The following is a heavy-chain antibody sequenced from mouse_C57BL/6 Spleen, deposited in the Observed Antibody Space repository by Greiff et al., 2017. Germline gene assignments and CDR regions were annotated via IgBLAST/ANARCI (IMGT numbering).Heavy chain of an antibody. CDR2: IYPGDGDT. J-gene: IGHJ2*01. CDR3: ARQLRLRVDFDY. D-gene: IGHD3-2*02. V-gene: IGHV1-82*01. CDR1: GYAFSSSW. Sequence: VMLVESGPELVKPGASVEISCKASGYAFSSSWMNWVKQRPGKGLEWIGRIYPGDGDTNYNGKFKGKATLTADKSSSTAYMQLSSLTSEDSAVYFCARQLRLRVDFDYWGQGTTLTVSS.